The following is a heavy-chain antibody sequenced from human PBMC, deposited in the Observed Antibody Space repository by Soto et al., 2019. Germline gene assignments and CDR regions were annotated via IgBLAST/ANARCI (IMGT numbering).Heavy chain of an antibody. V-gene: IGHV3-23*01. CDR3: AKSLEIAVADYYYYGMDV. J-gene: IGHJ6*02. CDR2: ISGSGGST. D-gene: IGHD6-19*01. CDR1: GFTFSSYA. Sequence: EVQLLESGGGLVQPGGSLRLSCAASGFTFSSYAMSWVRQAPGKGLEWVSAISGSGGSTYYADSVKGRFTISRDNSKNTLYLQMNSLRAEDTAVYYCAKSLEIAVADYYYYGMDVWGQGTTVTVSS.